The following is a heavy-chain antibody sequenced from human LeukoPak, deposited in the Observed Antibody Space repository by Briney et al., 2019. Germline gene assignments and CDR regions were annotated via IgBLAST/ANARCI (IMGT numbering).Heavy chain of an antibody. V-gene: IGHV1-69*13. CDR2: IIPIFGTA. Sequence: SVKVSCKASGGIFNNYAISWVRQATGQGLEWMGGIIPIFGTANYVQKYQGRVTITADESTSTAYMELSSLRSEDTAVYYCARGGYYDSSGLYYYYMDVWGKGTTVTVSS. J-gene: IGHJ6*03. D-gene: IGHD3-22*01. CDR1: GGIFNNYA. CDR3: ARGGYYDSSGLYYYYMDV.